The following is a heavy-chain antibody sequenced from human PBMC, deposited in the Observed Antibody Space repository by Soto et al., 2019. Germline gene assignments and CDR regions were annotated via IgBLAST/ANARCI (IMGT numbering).Heavy chain of an antibody. CDR2: ISAYFGNT. J-gene: IGHJ4*02. D-gene: IGHD6-13*01. CDR3: ARDLRDSSWYDY. V-gene: IGHV1-18*01. Sequence: ASVKVSCKASGYTFTSYGISWVRQAPGQGLEWMGWISAYFGNTNYAQKFQGRVTITADASTSTAYMELRSLRSEDTAVYYCARDLRDSSWYDYWGQGTLVTVSS. CDR1: GYTFTSYG.